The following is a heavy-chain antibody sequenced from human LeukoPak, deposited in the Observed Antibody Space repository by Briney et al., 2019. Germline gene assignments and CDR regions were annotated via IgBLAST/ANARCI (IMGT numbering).Heavy chain of an antibody. D-gene: IGHD5-12*01. CDR3: ARDGGYSGYDYFDY. Sequence: GGSLRLSCAASGFTFDDYGMSWVRQAPGKGLEWVSGINWNGGSTGYADSVKGRFTISRDNAKNSLYLQMNSLRAEDTALYYCARDGGYSGYDYFDYWGRGTLVTVSS. CDR1: GFTFDDYG. J-gene: IGHJ4*02. V-gene: IGHV3-20*04. CDR2: INWNGGST.